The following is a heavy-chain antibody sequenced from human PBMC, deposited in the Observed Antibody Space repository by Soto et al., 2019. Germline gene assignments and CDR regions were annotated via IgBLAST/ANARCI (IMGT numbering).Heavy chain of an antibody. Sequence: QVPLQESGPGLVKPSETLSLTCDVSGGSISSYYWSWIRQPAGKGLEWIGLFYSSGSISYNPSLKSRVTMSVDTSKNQFSLKLSSVTAADTAVYYCARKDDSGYEYFDYWGQGTLVTVSS. V-gene: IGHV4-4*07. CDR2: FYSSGSI. CDR3: ARKDDSGYEYFDY. D-gene: IGHD5-12*01. CDR1: GGSISSYY. J-gene: IGHJ4*02.